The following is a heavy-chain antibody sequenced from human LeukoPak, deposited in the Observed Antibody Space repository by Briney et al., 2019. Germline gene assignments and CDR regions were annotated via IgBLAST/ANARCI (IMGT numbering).Heavy chain of an antibody. Sequence: PGGSLRLFCAASGFTFSNYWMHWVRQAPGKGLVWVSRINSAGSSTSYADSVKGRFTISRDNAKNTLYLQMNSLRAEDTAVYYCARGTPMDYYYYYMDVWGKGTTVTVSS. CDR3: ARGTPMDYYYYYMDV. CDR2: INSAGSST. CDR1: GFTFSNYW. D-gene: IGHD3-10*01. V-gene: IGHV3-74*01. J-gene: IGHJ6*03.